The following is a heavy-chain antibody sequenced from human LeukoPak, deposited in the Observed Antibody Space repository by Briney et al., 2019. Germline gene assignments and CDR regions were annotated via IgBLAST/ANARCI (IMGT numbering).Heavy chain of an antibody. CDR1: GGSTSSGDYY. J-gene: IGHJ5*02. D-gene: IGHD2-2*01. Sequence: SETLSLTCTVSGGSTSSGDYYWSWIRQPPGKGLEWIGYIYYSGSTYYNPSLKSRVTISVDTSKNQFSLKLSSVTAADTAVYYCARVGGGYCSSTSCYAGWFDPWGQGTLVTVSS. CDR3: ARVGGGYCSSTSCYAGWFDP. V-gene: IGHV4-30-4*01. CDR2: IYYSGST.